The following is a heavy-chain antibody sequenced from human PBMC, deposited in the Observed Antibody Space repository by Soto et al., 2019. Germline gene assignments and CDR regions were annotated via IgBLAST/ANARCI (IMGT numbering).Heavy chain of an antibody. CDR2: IYNIGST. D-gene: IGHD3-9*01. CDR1: GSSISGYY. Sequence: SETLSLTCTVSGSSISGYYWSWLRQPPGKGLEWIGYIYNIGSTNYNPSLRSRVTMSIDTSQEQFSLKLSSVTATDTAVYYCARGYYDILTGYYTPFDSWGQGLMVTVSS. J-gene: IGHJ4*02. V-gene: IGHV4-59*08. CDR3: ARGYYDILTGYYTPFDS.